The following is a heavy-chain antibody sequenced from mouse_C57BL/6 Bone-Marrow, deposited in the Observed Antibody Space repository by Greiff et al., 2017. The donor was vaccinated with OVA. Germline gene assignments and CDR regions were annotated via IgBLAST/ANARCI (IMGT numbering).Heavy chain of an antibody. D-gene: IGHD1-1*01. CDR2: IYPRSGNT. CDR1: GYTFTSYG. Sequence: VKLVESGAELARPGASVKLSCKASGYTFTSYGISWVKQRTGQGLEWIGEIYPRSGNTYYNEKFKGKATLTADKSSSTAYMELRSLTSEDSAVYFCARYGSSSAWFADWGQGTLVTVSA. V-gene: IGHV1-81*01. CDR3: ARYGSSSAWFAD. J-gene: IGHJ3*01.